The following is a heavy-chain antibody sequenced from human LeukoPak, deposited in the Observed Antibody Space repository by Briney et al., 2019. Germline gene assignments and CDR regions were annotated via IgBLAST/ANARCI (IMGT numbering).Heavy chain of an antibody. CDR1: GLTFSTYA. V-gene: IGHV3-23*01. J-gene: IGHJ5*02. D-gene: IGHD6-19*01. CDR2: IDKTGGAT. Sequence: GGSLRLSCAVSGLTFSTYAMTWVRQAPGKGLEWVSSIDKTGGATTYTDSVKGRFTISRDNSKNTLYPQMTSLRADDTAIYYCAKEAGVAGKYDPWGQGTLVIVSS. CDR3: AKEAGVAGKYDP.